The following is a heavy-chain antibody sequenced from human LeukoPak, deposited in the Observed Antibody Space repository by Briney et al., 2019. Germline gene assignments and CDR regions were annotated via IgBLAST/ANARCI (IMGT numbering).Heavy chain of an antibody. V-gene: IGHV4-39*01. Sequence: SETLSLTCTVSGGSISSSSYYWGWIRQPPGKGLEWIGSIYYSGNTYYSPSLKSRVTLSVDTSKNQFSLKLSSVTAADTAVYYCARLGDTVSTDRYFDYWGQGTLVTVSS. CDR1: GGSISSSSYY. J-gene: IGHJ4*02. CDR2: IYYSGNT. CDR3: ARLGDTVSTDRYFDY. D-gene: IGHD5/OR15-5a*01.